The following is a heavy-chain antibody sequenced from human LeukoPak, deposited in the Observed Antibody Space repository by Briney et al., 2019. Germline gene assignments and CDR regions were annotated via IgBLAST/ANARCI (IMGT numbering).Heavy chain of an antibody. J-gene: IGHJ3*02. Sequence: HPGGSLRLSCAASGFTVSSNYMSWVRQAPGKGLEWVSVIYSGGSTYYADSVKGRFTISRDNSKNTLYLQMNSLRAEDTAVYYCASDTTLGYSYGFDAFDIWGQGTMVTVSS. D-gene: IGHD5-18*01. V-gene: IGHV3-53*01. CDR1: GFTVSSNY. CDR3: ASDTTLGYSYGFDAFDI. CDR2: IYSGGST.